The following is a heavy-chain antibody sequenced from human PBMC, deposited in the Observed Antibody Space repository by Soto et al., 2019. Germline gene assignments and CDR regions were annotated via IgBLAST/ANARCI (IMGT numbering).Heavy chain of an antibody. V-gene: IGHV3-30*18. CDR2: ISYDGSNK. D-gene: IGHD3-10*01. CDR3: AKDKARVRGVIITYYYGMDV. J-gene: IGHJ6*02. CDR1: GFTFSSYG. Sequence: QVQLVESGGGVVQPGRSLRLSCAASGFTFSSYGMHWVRQAPGKGLEWVAVISYDGSNKYYADSVKGRFTISRDNSKNTLYLQMNSLRAEDTAVYYCAKDKARVRGVIITYYYGMDVWGQGTTVTVSS.